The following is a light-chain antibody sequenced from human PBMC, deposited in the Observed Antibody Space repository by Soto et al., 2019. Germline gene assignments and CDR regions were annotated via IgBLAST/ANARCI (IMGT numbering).Light chain of an antibody. Sequence: DIQITQAPSFLSASVGDKVTITCRATESVSKWLAWYQEKPGNPPRPLIYDASTLESGVPSRFSGSGSGTEFTLTISSLQADDFAIYYCQQYNSYSWTLGQGTKVDIK. J-gene: IGKJ1*01. CDR1: ESVSKW. V-gene: IGKV1-5*01. CDR3: QQYNSYSWT. CDR2: DAS.